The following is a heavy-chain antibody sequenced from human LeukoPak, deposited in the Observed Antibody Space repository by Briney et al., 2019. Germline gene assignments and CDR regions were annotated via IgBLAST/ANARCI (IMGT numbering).Heavy chain of an antibody. Sequence: ASVKVSCKASGYTFTSYAMHWVRQAPGQRLEWMGWMNAGNGNTKYSQKFQGRVTITRNTSISTAYMELSSLRSEDTAVYYCARGLVVPAAGYAFDIWGQGTMVTVSS. CDR2: MNAGNGNT. CDR3: ARGLVVPAAGYAFDI. CDR1: GYTFTSYA. V-gene: IGHV1-3*01. J-gene: IGHJ3*02. D-gene: IGHD2-2*01.